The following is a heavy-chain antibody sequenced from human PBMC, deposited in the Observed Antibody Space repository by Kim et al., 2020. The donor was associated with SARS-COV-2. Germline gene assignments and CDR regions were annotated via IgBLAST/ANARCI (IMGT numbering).Heavy chain of an antibody. CDR3: ARDHPNYGSSSGDY. CDR1: GFSFRDYH. CDR2: ISSSGTTI. Sequence: GGSLRLSCAASGFSFRDYHMNWVRQAPGKGLEWVSYISSSGTTIYYADSVKGRFTISRDNAKNSLYLQMNSLRDEDTAVYYCARDHPNYGSSSGDYWGQGTLVTVSS. V-gene: IGHV3-48*02. J-gene: IGHJ4*02. D-gene: IGHD6-6*01.